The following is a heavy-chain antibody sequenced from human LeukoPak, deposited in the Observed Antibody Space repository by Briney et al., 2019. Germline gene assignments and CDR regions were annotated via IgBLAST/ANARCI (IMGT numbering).Heavy chain of an antibody. CDR3: TKASPKGTGAQPYYYYYMDV. V-gene: IGHV3-43*02. Sequence: PGGSLRLSSAAAGFTFDDYAMHWVRQAPGKGLEWVSLISGDVGSTYYADSMKGRFTVPRDNSNKSLYLQMNSLRAEDTALYYCTKASPKGTGAQPYYYYYMDVWGKGTTVTVSS. D-gene: IGHD3/OR15-3a*01. CDR2: ISGDVGST. CDR1: GFTFDDYA. J-gene: IGHJ6*03.